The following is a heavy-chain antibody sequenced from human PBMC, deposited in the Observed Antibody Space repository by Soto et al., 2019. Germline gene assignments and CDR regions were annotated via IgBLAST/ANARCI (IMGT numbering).Heavy chain of an antibody. CDR3: VRVCISTSCYPFDP. V-gene: IGHV4-30-4*01. D-gene: IGHD2-2*01. CDR2: IYYSGST. J-gene: IGHJ5*02. CDR1: GGSISSGDYY. Sequence: QVQLQESGPGLVKPSQTLSLTCTVSGGSISSGDYYWSWIRQPPGKGLEWIGYIYYSGSTYYNPSLKSRVTISVDTSKTQLSLKLSSVTAADTAVYYCVRVCISTSCYPFDPWGQGTLVIVSS.